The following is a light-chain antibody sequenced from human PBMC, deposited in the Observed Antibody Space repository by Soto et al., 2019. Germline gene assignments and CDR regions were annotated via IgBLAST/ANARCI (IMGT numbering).Light chain of an antibody. CDR2: AAS. CDR1: QTINNNF. Sequence: EIVMTQSPGTLSLSPGERATLSCRASQTINNNFLGWYQQKPGQPPRLLIFAASRRATGIPDRFSGSGSGTDFPLTISRLEPEDFAVYYCQQYGSSLLTFGGGTKVEIK. V-gene: IGKV3-20*01. CDR3: QQYGSSLLT. J-gene: IGKJ4*01.